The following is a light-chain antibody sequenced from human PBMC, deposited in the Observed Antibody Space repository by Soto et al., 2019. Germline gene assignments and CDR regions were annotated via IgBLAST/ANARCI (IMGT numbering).Light chain of an antibody. CDR3: LQKYFYPFT. Sequence: AIQMTQSPSSLSASVGDIVTITCRASQGIRTDLDWFQQKPGKAPKLLIYAASNLQSGVPARFSGSGSGTDFTLTISSLQPEDCATYSCLQKYFYPFTFGPGTKVDLK. V-gene: IGKV1-6*01. CDR1: QGIRTD. J-gene: IGKJ3*01. CDR2: AAS.